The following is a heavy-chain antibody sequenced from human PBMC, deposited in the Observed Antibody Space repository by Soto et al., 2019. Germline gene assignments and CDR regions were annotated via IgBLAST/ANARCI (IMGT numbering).Heavy chain of an antibody. Sequence: SETLSLTCTVSGGSISSYYWSWIRQPPGKGLEWIGYIYYSGSTNYNPSLKSRVTISVDTSKNKFSLKLSSVTAAGTAVYYCARAKAPLYSSSWYWFDPWGQGTLVTVS. J-gene: IGHJ5*02. D-gene: IGHD6-13*01. CDR3: ARAKAPLYSSSWYWFDP. V-gene: IGHV4-59*08. CDR2: IYYSGST. CDR1: GGSISSYY.